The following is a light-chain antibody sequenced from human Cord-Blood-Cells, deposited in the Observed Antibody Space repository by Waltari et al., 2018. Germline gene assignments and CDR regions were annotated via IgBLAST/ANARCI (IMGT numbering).Light chain of an antibody. CDR1: SSNIGSNY. CDR3: AAWDDSLSGWV. Sequence: QSVLTQPPSASGTPGQRVTISCSGSSSNIGSNYVNWYQQLPGTAPKPPIDKNKQPPSGVPDRFSGAKSGPSASLAISGLRSEDEADYYCAAWDDSLSGWVFGGGTKLTVL. CDR2: KNK. J-gene: IGLJ3*02. V-gene: IGLV1-47*01.